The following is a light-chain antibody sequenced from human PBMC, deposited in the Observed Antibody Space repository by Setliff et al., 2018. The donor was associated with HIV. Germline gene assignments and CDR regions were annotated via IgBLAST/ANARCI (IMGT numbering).Light chain of an antibody. V-gene: IGLV2-14*01. Sequence: QSALTQPASVSGSPGQSITISCTGTSSDVGRYNYVSWYQQHPGKAPKLMIYEVSNRPSGVSNRFSGSKSGNTASLTISGLQTEDEADYYCSSYTTSSTLPYVFGTGTKVT. J-gene: IGLJ1*01. CDR2: EVS. CDR1: SSDVGRYNY. CDR3: SSYTTSSTLPYV.